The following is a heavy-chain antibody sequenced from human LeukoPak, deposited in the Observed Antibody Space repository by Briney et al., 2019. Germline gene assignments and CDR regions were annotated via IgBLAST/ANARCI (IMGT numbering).Heavy chain of an antibody. CDR2: IYPADSDT. CDR1: GYRFTSYW. V-gene: IGHV5-51*01. CDR3: ARHGGVEEFDY. Sequence: GESLKISCKVSGYRFTSYWIGWVRQMPGKGLEWMGIIYPADSDTKYSPSFQGQVTMSADKSISTAYLQWSSLKASDTAMYYCARHGGVEEFDYWGQGTLVTVSS. J-gene: IGHJ4*02. D-gene: IGHD3-16*01.